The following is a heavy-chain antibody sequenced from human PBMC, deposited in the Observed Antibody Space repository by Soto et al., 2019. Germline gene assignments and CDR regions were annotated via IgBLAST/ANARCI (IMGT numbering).Heavy chain of an antibody. CDR1: GYTFTSYG. Sequence: GASVKVSCKASGYTFTSYGISWVRQAPGQGLEWMGWISAYNGNTNYAQKLQGRVTMTTDTSTSTAYMELRSLRSDDTAVYYCARATLYSSGWYPGAAAGYWGQGTLVTVSS. V-gene: IGHV1-18*01. J-gene: IGHJ4*02. CDR3: ARATLYSSGWYPGAAAGY. CDR2: ISAYNGNT. D-gene: IGHD6-19*01.